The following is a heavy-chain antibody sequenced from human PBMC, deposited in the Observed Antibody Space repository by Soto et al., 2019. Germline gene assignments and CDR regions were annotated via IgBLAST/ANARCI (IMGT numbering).Heavy chain of an antibody. J-gene: IGHJ4*02. CDR3: ANLGVGATFFDY. D-gene: IGHD1-26*01. V-gene: IGHV4-59*01. CDR1: GGSISSGD. Sequence: SETLSLTWTVSGGSISSGDWSWIRQPPGKGLEWIGYIDYSGSTNYNPSLKSRVTISVDTSKNQFSLKLSSVTAADTAVYYCANLGVGATFFDYWGQGSLVTVS. CDR2: IDYSGST.